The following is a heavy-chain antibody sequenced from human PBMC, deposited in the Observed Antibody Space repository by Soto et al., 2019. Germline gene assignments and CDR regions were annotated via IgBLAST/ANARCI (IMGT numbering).Heavy chain of an antibody. CDR1: GYSFTGLD. D-gene: IGHD1-26*01. J-gene: IGHJ4*02. CDR3: ARGVTAGVDY. Sequence: QVQLVQSGAEVREPGASVKVSYKASGYSFTGLDINWVRQTTGQGLEWMGWMQPSSGRTGYAQKFQGRVTMTRDTSIHIAYMELSSLTSDDTAFYFCARGVTAGVDYWGQGTLVTVSS. V-gene: IGHV1-8*01. CDR2: MQPSSGRT.